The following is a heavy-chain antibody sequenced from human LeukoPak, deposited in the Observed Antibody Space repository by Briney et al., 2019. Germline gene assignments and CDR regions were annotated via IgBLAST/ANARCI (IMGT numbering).Heavy chain of an antibody. D-gene: IGHD3-22*01. CDR1: GFTFSSYG. V-gene: IGHV3-30*18. Sequence: GGSLRLSCAASGFTFSSYGMHWVRQAPGKGLEWVAVISYDGSNKYYADSVKGRFTISRDNSKNTLYLQMNSLRAEDTAVYYCAKPKAAYYYDSSGYYLDYWGQGTLVTVS. CDR2: ISYDGSNK. J-gene: IGHJ4*02. CDR3: AKPKAAYYYDSSGYYLDY.